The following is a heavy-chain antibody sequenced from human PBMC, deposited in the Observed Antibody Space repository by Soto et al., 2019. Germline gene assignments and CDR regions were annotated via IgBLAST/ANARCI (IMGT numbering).Heavy chain of an antibody. CDR1: GFDFNSYA. J-gene: IGHJ6*02. CDR2: ISNDGSNV. D-gene: IGHD6-13*01. V-gene: IGHV3-30*18. CDR3: AKAILAATIGPYAMDV. Sequence: QVQLVESGGGVVQPGASLRVSCAASGFDFNSYAMHWVRQAPGKGLEWMGVISNDGSNVYYADFVKGRFTISRDRSKNTLFWQGDRLRCDDTGTYYCAKAILAATIGPYAMDVWGQGTTVTASS.